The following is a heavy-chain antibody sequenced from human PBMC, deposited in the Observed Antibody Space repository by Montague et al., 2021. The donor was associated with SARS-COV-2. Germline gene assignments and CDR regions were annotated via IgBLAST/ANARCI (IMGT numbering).Heavy chain of an antibody. CDR2: INHSGST. CDR3: ARGRIEVSMIVVVLTGASYDMDV. Sequence: SETLSLTCAVYGGSFSGHYWSWTRQPPGKGLEWIGEINHSGSTNYNPSLKSRVTIPVDTSKNQVSLKLHSVTAADTAVYYCARGRIEVSMIVVVLTGASYDMDVWGKGTPVTVSS. D-gene: IGHD3-22*01. V-gene: IGHV4-34*01. J-gene: IGHJ6*03. CDR1: GGSFSGHY.